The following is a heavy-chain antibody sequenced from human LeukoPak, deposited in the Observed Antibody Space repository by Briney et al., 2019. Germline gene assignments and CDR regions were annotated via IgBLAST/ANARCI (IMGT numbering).Heavy chain of an antibody. CDR1: GGSFSGYY. CDR2: INHSGST. D-gene: IGHD6-13*01. J-gene: IGHJ6*03. CDR3: ARGGYSSSWRQYYYYYYYMDV. V-gene: IGHV4-34*01. Sequence: SETLSLTCAVYGGSFSGYYWSWIRQPPGKGLEWIGEINHSGSTNYNPSLKSRVTISVDTSKNQFSLKLSSVTAADTAVYYCARGGYSSSWRQYYYYYYYMDVWGKGTTVTVSS.